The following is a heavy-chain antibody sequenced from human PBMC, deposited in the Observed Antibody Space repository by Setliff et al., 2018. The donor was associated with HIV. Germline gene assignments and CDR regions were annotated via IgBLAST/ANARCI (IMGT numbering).Heavy chain of an antibody. CDR1: GYTFTGNY. V-gene: IGHV1-2*02. J-gene: IGHJ5*02. D-gene: IGHD6-13*01. CDR2: INPNSGGT. CDR3: ARDQAAAGSFGWLDP. Sequence: ASVKVSCKASGYTFTGNYIHWVRQAPGQGLEWMGWINPNSGGTNYEQKFQGRVTMTRDTSISTAYMERSRLRSDDTALYYCARDQAAAGSFGWLDPWVQGALVTVSS.